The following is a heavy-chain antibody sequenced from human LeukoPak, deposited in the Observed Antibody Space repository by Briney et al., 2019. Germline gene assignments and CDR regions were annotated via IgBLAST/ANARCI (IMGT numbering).Heavy chain of an antibody. J-gene: IGHJ4*02. D-gene: IGHD3-22*01. Sequence: SVKVSCKASGGTFSSYAISWVRQAPGQGLEWMGGIIPIFGTANYAQKFQGRVTITADESTSIAYMELSSLRSEDTAVYYCASVGAGDSSGYYDFDYWGQGTLVTVSS. CDR3: ASVGAGDSSGYYDFDY. CDR1: GGTFSSYA. V-gene: IGHV1-69*13. CDR2: IIPIFGTA.